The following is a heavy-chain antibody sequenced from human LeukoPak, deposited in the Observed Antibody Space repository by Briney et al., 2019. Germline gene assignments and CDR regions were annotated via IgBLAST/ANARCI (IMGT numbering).Heavy chain of an antibody. CDR1: GGTFSSYA. CDR2: IIPIFGTA. Sequence: EASVKVSCKASGGTFSSYAISWVRQAPGQGLEWMGGIIPIFGTANYAQKFQGRVTITTDESTSTAYMKLSSLGSEDTAVYYCARDLGYGSGSYNYWGQGTLVTVSS. V-gene: IGHV1-69*05. CDR3: ARDLGYGSGSYNY. J-gene: IGHJ4*02. D-gene: IGHD3-10*01.